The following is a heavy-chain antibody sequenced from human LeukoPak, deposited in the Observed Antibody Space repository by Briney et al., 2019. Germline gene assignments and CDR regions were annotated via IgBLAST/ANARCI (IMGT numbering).Heavy chain of an antibody. Sequence: ASVKVSCKASGYTFTSYYMHWVRQAPGQGLEWMGIINPSGGSTSYAQKFQGRVTMTRDTSPSTVYMELSSLRSEDTAVYYCARESRYCSGGSCQGTAFDIWGQGTMVTVSS. D-gene: IGHD2-15*01. V-gene: IGHV1-46*01. CDR3: ARESRYCSGGSCQGTAFDI. J-gene: IGHJ3*02. CDR2: INPSGGST. CDR1: GYTFTSYY.